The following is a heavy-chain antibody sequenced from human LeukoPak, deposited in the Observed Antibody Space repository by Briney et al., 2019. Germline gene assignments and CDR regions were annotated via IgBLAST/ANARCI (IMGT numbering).Heavy chain of an antibody. CDR3: ARGGRTVLDY. D-gene: IGHD3/OR15-3a*01. CDR2: IYYSGST. J-gene: IGHJ4*02. Sequence: SETLSLTCTVSGGSISSSSYYWGWIRQPPGKGLEWIGSIYYSGSTYYNPSLKSRVTISVDTSKNQFSLKLSSVTAADTAVYYCARGGRTVLDYWGQGTLVTVSS. CDR1: GGSISSSSYY. V-gene: IGHV4-39*07.